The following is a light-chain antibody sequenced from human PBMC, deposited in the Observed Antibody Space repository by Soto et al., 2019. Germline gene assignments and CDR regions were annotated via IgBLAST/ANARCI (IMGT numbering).Light chain of an antibody. J-gene: IGLJ2*01. Sequence: QSALTQPASVSGSPGQSITISCTGTSGDIGGYNYVSWYQQHPGKAPKLMIYDVSNRPSGVSNRFSGSKSGNTASLTISGLQAEYEADYYCNSYTGSSTVIFGGGTKLTVL. CDR3: NSYTGSSTVI. V-gene: IGLV2-14*01. CDR1: SGDIGGYNY. CDR2: DVS.